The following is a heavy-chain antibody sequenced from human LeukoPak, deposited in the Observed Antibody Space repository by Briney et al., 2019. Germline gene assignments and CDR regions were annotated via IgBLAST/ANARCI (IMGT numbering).Heavy chain of an antibody. V-gene: IGHV4-59*01. D-gene: IGHD3-10*01. Sequence: SETLSLTYTVSGSSISSYYWSWIRQPPGRGLEWIGYSYYSGSTNYNPSLKSRVTISVDTSKNHFSLKLSSVTAADTAVYYCARAVGGDGSGSLWGPGTLVTVSS. CDR1: GSSISSYY. J-gene: IGHJ4*02. CDR2: SYYSGST. CDR3: ARAVGGDGSGSL.